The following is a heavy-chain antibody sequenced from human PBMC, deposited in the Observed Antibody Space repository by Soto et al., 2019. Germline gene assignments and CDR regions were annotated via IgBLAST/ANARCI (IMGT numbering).Heavy chain of an antibody. CDR1: GDRVSIRLTT. V-gene: IGHV6-1*01. J-gene: IGHJ4*02. Sequence: RXCAISGDRVSIRLTTLDWISQSPWRGLEWLGRTYYRSQWYNDYAVSVKSRITINPDTYKNQFSLQMNSLRAEDTAVYYCAKGRGFDYWGQGPLVTVSS. CDR3: AKGRGFDY. CDR2: TYYRSQWYN.